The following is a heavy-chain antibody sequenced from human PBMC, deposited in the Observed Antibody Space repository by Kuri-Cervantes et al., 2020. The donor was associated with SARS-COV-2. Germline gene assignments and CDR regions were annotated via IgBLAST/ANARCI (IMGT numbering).Heavy chain of an antibody. Sequence: GGSLRLSCVASGFTVSSNYMSWVRQAPGRGLEWVSVLYTGGSSHYADSVKGRFTISRDNSKNTLYLQMNSLRVEDTAVYYCTRDPSTGWSRYFYGMDVRGQGTAVTVSS. J-gene: IGHJ6*02. CDR2: LYTGGSS. CDR1: GFTVSSNY. V-gene: IGHV3-53*01. CDR3: TRDPSTGWSRYFYGMDV. D-gene: IGHD3-9*01.